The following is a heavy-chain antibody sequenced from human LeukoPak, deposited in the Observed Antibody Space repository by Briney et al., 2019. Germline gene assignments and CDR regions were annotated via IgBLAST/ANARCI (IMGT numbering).Heavy chain of an antibody. D-gene: IGHD5-12*01. CDR1: GFTFSGYA. CDR2: TSGSGDST. J-gene: IGHJ4*02. Sequence: QTGGSLRLSCAASGFTFSGYAMTWVRQAPGKGLEWVSITSGSGDSTYYADPVKGRFTISRDNSKNTLYLQMNSLRAEDTAVYYCAKVRGYSGYGYFDYWGQGTQVTVSS. CDR3: AKVRGYSGYGYFDY. V-gene: IGHV3-23*01.